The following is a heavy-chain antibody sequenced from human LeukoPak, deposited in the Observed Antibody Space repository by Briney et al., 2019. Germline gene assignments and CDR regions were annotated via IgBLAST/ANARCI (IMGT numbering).Heavy chain of an antibody. D-gene: IGHD4/OR15-4a*01. J-gene: IGHJ4*02. CDR3: AKDRGYGEHEPFES. V-gene: IGHV3-30*18. CDR2: SAHDEVGK. CDR1: GFTFSDYA. Sequence: GASLRLSCVGSGFTFSDYAIHWVRQAPGKGLEWVAVSAHDEVGKQFADSVKGRFTLSRDNSRDSVHLQMNRLRDEDTAVYYCAKDRGYGEHEPFESWGQGSLVTVSS.